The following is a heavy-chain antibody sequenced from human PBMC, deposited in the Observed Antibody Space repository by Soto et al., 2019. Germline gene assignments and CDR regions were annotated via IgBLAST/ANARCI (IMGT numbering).Heavy chain of an antibody. Sequence: SETLSLTCAVYGGSFSGYYWSWIRQPPGKGLEWIGEINHSGSTNYNPSLKSRVTISVDTSKNQFSLKLSSVTAADTAVYYCARAQRGYYYYYYMDVWGKGTTVTVSS. D-gene: IGHD3-10*01. CDR1: GGSFSGYY. J-gene: IGHJ6*03. CDR2: INHSGST. V-gene: IGHV4-34*01. CDR3: ARAQRGYYYYYYMDV.